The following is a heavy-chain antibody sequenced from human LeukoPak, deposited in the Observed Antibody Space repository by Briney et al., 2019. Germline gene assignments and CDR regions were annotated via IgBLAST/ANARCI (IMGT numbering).Heavy chain of an antibody. Sequence: PGRSLRLSCAASGFTFSSYGMHWVRQAPGKGLEWAAVIWYDGSNKYYADSVKGRFTISRDNSKNTLYLQMNSLRAEDTAVYYCARSYYYDSSGSHLDYWGQGTLVTVSS. V-gene: IGHV3-33*01. D-gene: IGHD3-22*01. CDR2: IWYDGSNK. CDR1: GFTFSSYG. CDR3: ARSYYYDSSGSHLDY. J-gene: IGHJ4*02.